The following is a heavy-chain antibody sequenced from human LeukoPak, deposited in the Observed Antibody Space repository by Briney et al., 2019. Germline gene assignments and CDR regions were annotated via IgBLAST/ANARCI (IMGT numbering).Heavy chain of an antibody. V-gene: IGHV1-2*02. D-gene: IGHD6-6*01. CDR2: INPDSGGT. CDR1: GYTFTGYY. Sequence: ASVKVSCKTSGYTFTGYYIYWVRQAPGQGLEWMGWINPDSGGTNHAQKFQGRVTMTSDTSISTAYMELSSLISDDTALHYCARGHGSSPSFDYWGQGVLVTVSS. CDR3: ARGHGSSPSFDY. J-gene: IGHJ4*02.